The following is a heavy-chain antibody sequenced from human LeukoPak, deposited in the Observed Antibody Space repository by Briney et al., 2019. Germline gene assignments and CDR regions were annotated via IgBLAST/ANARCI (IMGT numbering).Heavy chain of an antibody. CDR1: GGSISSGSYY. Sequence: NPSETLSLTCTVSGGSISSGSYYWSWIRQPAGKGLEWIGRIHTSGSTNYNPSLKSRVTISIDTSKNQFSLKLNSVTAADTAVYYCARQYIDILTGYHRGELYWYFDLWGRGTLVTVSS. V-gene: IGHV4-61*02. J-gene: IGHJ2*01. CDR2: IHTSGST. CDR3: ARQYIDILTGYHRGELYWYFDL. D-gene: IGHD3-9*01.